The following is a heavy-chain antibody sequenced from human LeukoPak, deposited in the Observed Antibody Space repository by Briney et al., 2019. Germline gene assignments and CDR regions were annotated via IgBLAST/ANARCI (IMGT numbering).Heavy chain of an antibody. J-gene: IGHJ5*02. V-gene: IGHV4-59*01. CDR1: GGSISHYY. CDR3: ARMVLDYVWGSYRENGFDP. CDR2: IYYSGST. Sequence: PSETLSLTCTVSGGSISHYYWSWIRQPPGKGLEWIGYIYYSGSTNYNPSLKSRVTISVDTSKNQFSLKLSSVTAADTAVYYCARMVLDYVWGSYRENGFDPWGQGTLVTVSS. D-gene: IGHD3-16*02.